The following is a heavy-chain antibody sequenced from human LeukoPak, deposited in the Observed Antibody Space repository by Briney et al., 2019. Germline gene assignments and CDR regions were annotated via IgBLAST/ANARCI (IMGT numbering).Heavy chain of an antibody. Sequence: SETLSLTCTVSGGSISSDYWSWIRQPAGKGLEWIGRIYTTGSTNYSPSLKSRVTISVDTSKNQFSLKLSSVTAADTAVYYCARVGYDILTGYYRDYYYYYMDVWGKGTTVTISS. D-gene: IGHD3-9*01. CDR2: IYTTGST. J-gene: IGHJ6*03. V-gene: IGHV4-4*07. CDR1: GGSISSDY. CDR3: ARVGYDILTGYYRDYYYYYMDV.